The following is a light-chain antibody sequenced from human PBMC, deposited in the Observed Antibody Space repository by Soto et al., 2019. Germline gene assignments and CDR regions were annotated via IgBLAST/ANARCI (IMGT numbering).Light chain of an antibody. CDR2: GES. CDR1: QSIRSN. V-gene: IGKV3-15*01. CDR3: QHYNNWPPWT. J-gene: IGKJ1*01. Sequence: IVMTQSPATLSVSPGERATLSCRASQSIRSNLAWYQQKPGQAPRLLMYGESTRATGIPARFSGSGSGTEFNLTINRLQSEEFAVYYCQHYNNWPPWTFGQGTNVEIK.